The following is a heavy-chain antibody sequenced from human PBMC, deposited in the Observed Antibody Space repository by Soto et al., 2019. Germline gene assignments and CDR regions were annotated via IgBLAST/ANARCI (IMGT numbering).Heavy chain of an antibody. CDR2: ISYDGSNK. CDR3: AREPNYDFWSGYSVYYYYYGMDV. Sequence: PGGSLRLSCAASGFTFSSYAMHWVRQAPGKGLEWVAVISYDGSNKYYADSVKGRFTISRDNSKNTLYLQMNSLRAEDTAVYYCAREPNYDFWSGYSVYYYYYGMDVWGQGTTVTVSS. J-gene: IGHJ6*02. V-gene: IGHV3-30-3*01. CDR1: GFTFSSYA. D-gene: IGHD3-3*01.